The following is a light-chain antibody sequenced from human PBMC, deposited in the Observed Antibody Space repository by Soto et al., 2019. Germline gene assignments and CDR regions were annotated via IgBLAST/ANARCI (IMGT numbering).Light chain of an antibody. CDR1: QSVSSSY. V-gene: IGKV3-20*01. CDR2: GAS. J-gene: IGKJ5*01. Sequence: EIVLTQSPGTLSLSPGERATLSCRASQSVSSSYLAWYQQKPGQAPRLLIYGASSRATGIPDRFSGSGSGTDFTLTISRLEPEDFAVYYCQQYGSSPRTFGHGTRLE. CDR3: QQYGSSPRT.